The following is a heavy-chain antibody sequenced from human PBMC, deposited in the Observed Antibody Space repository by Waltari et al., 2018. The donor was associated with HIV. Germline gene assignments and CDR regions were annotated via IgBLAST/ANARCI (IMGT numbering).Heavy chain of an antibody. V-gene: IGHV6-1*01. Sequence: QVQLQQSGPGLVKPSQTLSLTCAISGDSVSSNSAAWNWIRQSPSSGLEWLGRTYYRSKWYNDYAVSVKSRITINPDTSKNQFSLQLNSVTPEDTAVYYCAKSGVVVVPAAPYGMDVWGQGTTVTVSS. CDR3: AKSGVVVVPAAPYGMDV. CDR2: TYYRSKWYN. J-gene: IGHJ6*02. D-gene: IGHD2-2*01. CDR1: GDSVSSNSAA.